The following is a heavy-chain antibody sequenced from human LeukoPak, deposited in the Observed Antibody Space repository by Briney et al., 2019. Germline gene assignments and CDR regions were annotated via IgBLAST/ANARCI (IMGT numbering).Heavy chain of an antibody. J-gene: IGHJ4*02. V-gene: IGHV1-69*04. D-gene: IGHD6-19*01. Sequence: SVKVSCEASGGTFSSYAISWVRQAPGQGLEWMGRIIPILGIANYAQKFQGRVTITADKSTSTAYMELSSLRSEDTAVYYCARTPESVAGTRYYLDYWGQGTLVTVSS. CDR3: ARTPESVAGTRYYLDY. CDR1: GGTFSSYA. CDR2: IIPILGIA.